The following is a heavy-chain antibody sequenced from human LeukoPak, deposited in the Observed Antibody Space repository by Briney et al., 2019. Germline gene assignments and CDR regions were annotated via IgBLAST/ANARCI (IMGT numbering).Heavy chain of an antibody. CDR1: GFTLSSYG. V-gene: IGHV3-30*02. J-gene: IGHJ4*02. D-gene: IGHD3-3*01. CDR2: IWYDGSNK. Sequence: GGSLRLSCAASGFTLSSYGMHWVRQAPGKGLEWVAFIWYDGSNKYYADSVKGRFTISRDNSKNTLYLQMNSLRAEDTAVYYCAKDPGYYDFWSGYYSSHPFDYWGQGTLVTVSS. CDR3: AKDPGYYDFWSGYYSSHPFDY.